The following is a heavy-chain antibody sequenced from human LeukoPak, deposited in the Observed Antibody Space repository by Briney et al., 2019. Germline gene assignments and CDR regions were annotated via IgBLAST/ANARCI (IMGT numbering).Heavy chain of an antibody. CDR2: ISYDGSNK. V-gene: IGHV3-30*03. J-gene: IGHJ4*02. Sequence: GGSLRLSCAASGFTFSSYGMHWVRQAPGKGLEWVAVISYDGSNKYYADSVKGRFTISRDNSKNTLYLQMNSLRAEDTAVYYCARAYCSGGSCYVLPTDYWGQGTLVTVSS. CDR3: ARAYCSGGSCYVLPTDY. D-gene: IGHD2-15*01. CDR1: GFTFSSYG.